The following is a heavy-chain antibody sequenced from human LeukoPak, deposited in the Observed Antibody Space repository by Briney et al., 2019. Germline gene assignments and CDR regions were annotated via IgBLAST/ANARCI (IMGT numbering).Heavy chain of an antibody. D-gene: IGHD1-26*01. CDR3: AKGALPWESYFDY. CDR2: ISYDGNNQ. V-gene: IGHV3-30*18. CDR1: GFTFSSYG. Sequence: GGSLRLSCAASGFTFSSYGMHWVRQAPGKGLEWVAVISYDGNNQYYADSVKGRFTISRDNSKNTLYLQMNSLRAEDTAVYYCAKGALPWESYFDYWGQGTLITVSS. J-gene: IGHJ4*02.